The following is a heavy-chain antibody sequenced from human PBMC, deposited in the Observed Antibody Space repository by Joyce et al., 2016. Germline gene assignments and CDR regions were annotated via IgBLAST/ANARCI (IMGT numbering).Heavy chain of an antibody. J-gene: IGHJ4*02. CDR3: ARGCTGGSCYDF. V-gene: IGHV4-4*02. D-gene: IGHD2-8*02. CDR2: ISHDGST. Sequence: QVQLQESGPRLVRPSGTLPLTCSVSGGSITTNNWWSWIRQSPGKSPEWIGDISHDGSTYYNPSLKSRVTISVDKSQSQFSLNMDSLTVADTAIYYCARGCTGGSCYDFWGQGTLVVVSS. CDR1: GGSITTNNW.